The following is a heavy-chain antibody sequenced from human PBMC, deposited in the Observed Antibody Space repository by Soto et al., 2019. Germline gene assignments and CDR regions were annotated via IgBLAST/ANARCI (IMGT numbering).Heavy chain of an antibody. CDR2: ISGRGDNT. J-gene: IGHJ4*02. V-gene: IGHV3-23*01. CDR1: GFTFSSYA. D-gene: IGHD6-13*01. CDR3: AISRYSSSWYYFDY. Sequence: GGSLRLSCAASGFTFSSYAMIWVRQAPGKGLEWVSAISGRGDNTYYADSVKGRFTISRDNSKNTLYLQMNSLRAEDTAVYYCAISRYSSSWYYFDYWGQGTLVTVSS.